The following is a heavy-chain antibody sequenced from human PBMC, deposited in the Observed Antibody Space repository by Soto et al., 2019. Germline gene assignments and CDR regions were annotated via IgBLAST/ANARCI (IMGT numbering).Heavy chain of an antibody. D-gene: IGHD6-13*01. CDR1: GFTFSSYA. CDR3: AKSIKQLVLYFDY. CDR2: ISGSGGST. J-gene: IGHJ4*02. V-gene: IGHV3-23*01. Sequence: EVQLLESGGGLVQPGGSLRLSCAASGFTFSSYAMSWVRQAPGKGLEWVSTISGSGGSTYYADSVKGRFTISRDNSKNTLYLQMNSLRAEDTAVYYCAKSIKQLVLYFDYWGQGTLVTVSS.